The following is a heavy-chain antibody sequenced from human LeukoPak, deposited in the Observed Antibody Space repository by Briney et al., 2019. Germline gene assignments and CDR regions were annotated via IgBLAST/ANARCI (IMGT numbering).Heavy chain of an antibody. CDR1: GFTFSSYS. CDR3: ARYTSNVVGKRHYFDY. V-gene: IGHV3-21*01. CDR2: ISSSSSYI. J-gene: IGHJ4*02. Sequence: GGSLRLSCAASGFTFSSYSMNWVRQAPGKGLEWVSYISSSSSYIYYADSVKGRFTISRDNAKNSLYLQMNSLRAEDTAVYYCARYTSNVVGKRHYFDYWGQGTLVTVSS. D-gene: IGHD1-26*01.